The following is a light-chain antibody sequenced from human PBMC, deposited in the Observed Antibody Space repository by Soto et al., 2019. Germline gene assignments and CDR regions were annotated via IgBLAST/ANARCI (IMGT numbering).Light chain of an antibody. V-gene: IGKV3-15*01. CDR2: GAS. Sequence: IVLTQSPGTLSLSPGERATLSCRAIQSVSSSNLAWYQQKPGQAPRLLIYGASTRATGIPARFSGSGSGTEFTLTISSLQSEDFAVYYCQQYNNWPSWTFGQGTKVDIK. CDR3: QQYNNWPSWT. J-gene: IGKJ1*01. CDR1: QSVSSSN.